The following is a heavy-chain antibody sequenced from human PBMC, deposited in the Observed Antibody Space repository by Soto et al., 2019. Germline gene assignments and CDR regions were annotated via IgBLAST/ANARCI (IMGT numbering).Heavy chain of an antibody. CDR1: GGPIRSYY. D-gene: IGHD5-12*01. CDR2: IAYTGIT. J-gene: IGHJ4*02. Sequence: SETLSLTCSVSGGPIRSYYLSWFRQAPGKGLEWIADIAYTGITGYNPSLRSRVTISGDTSQNVFSLKMTSVTAADTAVYYCAREGFSGYEALDYWGQGILVTVSS. CDR3: AREGFSGYEALDY. V-gene: IGHV4-59*01.